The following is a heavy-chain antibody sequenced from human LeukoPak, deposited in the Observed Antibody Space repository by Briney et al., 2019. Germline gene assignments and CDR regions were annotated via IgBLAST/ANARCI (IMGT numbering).Heavy chain of an antibody. J-gene: IGHJ4*02. Sequence: ASVKVSCKASGYTFTSYGISWVRQAPGQGREWMGWISAYNGNTNYAQKLQGRVTMTTDTSTSTAYMELRSLRSDDTAVYYCARIVVYYYDSSGYYYFDYWGQGTLVTVSS. CDR2: ISAYNGNT. CDR1: GYTFTSYG. CDR3: ARIVVYYYDSSGYYYFDY. V-gene: IGHV1-18*01. D-gene: IGHD3-22*01.